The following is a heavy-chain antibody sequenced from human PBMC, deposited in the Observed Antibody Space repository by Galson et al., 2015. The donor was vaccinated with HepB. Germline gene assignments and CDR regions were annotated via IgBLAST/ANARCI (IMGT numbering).Heavy chain of an antibody. Sequence: SLRLSCAASGFIFSSYAMHWVRQAPGKGLEWVAAITNDGSNQYYTDSVKGRFTISRDNSKNTVYLQMNSPSADDTAVYFCAKDFYYCSATSCSSFNTWFDSWGHGCLVTVSS. V-gene: IGHV3-30-3*01. CDR1: GFIFSSYA. D-gene: IGHD2-2*01. CDR3: AKDFYYCSATSCSSFNTWFDS. J-gene: IGHJ5*01. CDR2: ITNDGSNQ.